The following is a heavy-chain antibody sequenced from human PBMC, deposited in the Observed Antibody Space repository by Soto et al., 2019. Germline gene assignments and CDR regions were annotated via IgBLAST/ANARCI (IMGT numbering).Heavy chain of an antibody. CDR1: GYTFTSYA. Sequence: GASVKVSCKASGYTFTSYAMHWVRQAPGQRLEWMGWINAGNGNTKYSQKFQGRVTITRDTSASTAYMELSSLRSEDTAVYYCARDPVVRDTAMVTRWFDPWGQGTLVTVSS. D-gene: IGHD5-18*01. V-gene: IGHV1-3*01. CDR2: INAGNGNT. J-gene: IGHJ5*02. CDR3: ARDPVVRDTAMVTRWFDP.